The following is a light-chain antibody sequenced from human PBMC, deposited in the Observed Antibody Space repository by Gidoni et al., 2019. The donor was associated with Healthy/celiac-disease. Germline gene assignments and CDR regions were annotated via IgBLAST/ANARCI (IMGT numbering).Light chain of an antibody. CDR1: QSISSY. J-gene: IGKJ1*01. V-gene: IGKV1-39*01. CDR3: QQSYSTPPWT. Sequence: DIQMPQSPSSLSASVGYSVTITCRASQSISSYLNWYQQKPGKAPKLLIYAASSLQSGVPSRFSGSGSGTDFTLTISSLQPEDFATYYCQQSYSTPPWTFGQGTKVEIK. CDR2: AAS.